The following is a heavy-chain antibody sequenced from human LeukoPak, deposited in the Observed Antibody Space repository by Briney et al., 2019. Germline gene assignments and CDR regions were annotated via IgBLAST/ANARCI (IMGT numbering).Heavy chain of an antibody. CDR3: AKDRALHQFDY. CDR1: GFTFSNYA. V-gene: IGHV3-23*01. CDR2: ISDSGGST. J-gene: IGHJ4*02. Sequence: PGGSLRLSCAASGFTFSNYAMNWVRQAPGEGLGWVSSISDSGGSTYYADSVKGRFTISRDNSKNTLFLQMNSLRAEDTAIYYCAKDRALHQFDYWGQGTLVTVSS.